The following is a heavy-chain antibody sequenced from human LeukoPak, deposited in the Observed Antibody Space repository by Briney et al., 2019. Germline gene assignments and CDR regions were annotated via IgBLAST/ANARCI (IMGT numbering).Heavy chain of an antibody. D-gene: IGHD3-10*01. J-gene: IGHJ4*02. V-gene: IGHV3-30*02. CDR3: AKGPRVNYLVYFDY. Sequence: GGSLRLSCAASGFTFSSYGMHWVRQAPGKGLEWVAFIRYDGSNKYYADSVKGRFTISRDNSKNTLYLQMNSLRAEDTALYYCAKGPRVNYLVYFDYWGQGTLVTVSS. CDR2: IRYDGSNK. CDR1: GFTFSSYG.